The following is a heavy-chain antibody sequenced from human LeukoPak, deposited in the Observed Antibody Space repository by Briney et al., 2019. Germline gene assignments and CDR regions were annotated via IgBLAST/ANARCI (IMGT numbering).Heavy chain of an antibody. CDR3: ARGYYDSSGNFDY. Sequence: SVKVSCKASGGTFSSYAISWVRQAPGQGLEWMGRIIPILGIANYAQKFQGRVTITADKSTSTAYMELSSLRSEDTAVYYCARGYYDSSGNFDYWGQGTLVTVSS. D-gene: IGHD3-22*01. J-gene: IGHJ4*02. V-gene: IGHV1-69*04. CDR2: IIPILGIA. CDR1: GGTFSSYA.